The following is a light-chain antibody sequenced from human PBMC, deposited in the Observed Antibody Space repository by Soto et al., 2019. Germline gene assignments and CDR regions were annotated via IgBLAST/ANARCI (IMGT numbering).Light chain of an antibody. Sequence: EIVMTQSPATLSVAPGGRATLSCRDSQSVAINLAWYQHRPGQSPRLLVYGAFTRATGLPARFSARGSGTEFTLTISRLQFEEFAVYYFQQYNNWPHTLGQGTKLDI. CDR3: QQYNNWPHT. J-gene: IGKJ2*01. CDR2: GAF. CDR1: QSVAIN. V-gene: IGKV3-15*01.